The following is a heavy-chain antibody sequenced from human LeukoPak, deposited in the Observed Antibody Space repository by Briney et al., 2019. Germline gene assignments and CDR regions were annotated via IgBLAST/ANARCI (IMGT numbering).Heavy chain of an antibody. CDR3: AGHRFASPLDS. CDR1: GVSTSDSY. CDR2: IFHTGDS. J-gene: IGHJ4*02. D-gene: IGHD3-10*01. V-gene: IGHV4-59*08. Sequence: SEILSLTCTVSGVSTSDSYWSWIRQPPGKGLEWIGYIFHTGDSHHNPSFRSRVSISLDTSKDQISLRLTSVTAADTAVYYCAGHRFASPLDSWGQGTLVTVSS.